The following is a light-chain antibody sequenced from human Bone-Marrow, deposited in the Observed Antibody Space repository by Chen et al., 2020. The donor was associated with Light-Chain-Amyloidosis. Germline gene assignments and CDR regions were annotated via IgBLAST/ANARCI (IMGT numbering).Light chain of an antibody. V-gene: IGLV3-21*02. J-gene: IGLJ3*02. CDR1: NFGSTS. Sequence: SYVLTQPSSVSVAPGQTATIACGGNNFGSTSVHWYQQTPGQAPLLVVDADSDRPSGTPERLAGCNSGNTATLTIGRVEAGDEGAYYCEVWDRSSDRPVFGGGSKLTVL. CDR3: EVWDRSSDRPV. CDR2: ADS.